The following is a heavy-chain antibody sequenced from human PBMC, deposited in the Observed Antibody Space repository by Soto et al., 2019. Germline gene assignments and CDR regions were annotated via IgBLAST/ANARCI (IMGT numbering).Heavy chain of an antibody. D-gene: IGHD2-15*01. CDR3: ARGGYCRGGSCSGPSFEY. J-gene: IGHJ4*01. V-gene: IGHV4-34*01. CDR1: GGPFSDYY. Sequence: QVQLQQWGAGLLKPSETLSLTCAVHGGPFSDYYWSWIRQPPGKGLEWIGEINQSGSTDYNPSLKGRVTLSEDTPKNHFSLKLSSGPAADTALYYCARGGYCRGGSCSGPSFEYWGHGTLVTFSS. CDR2: INQSGST.